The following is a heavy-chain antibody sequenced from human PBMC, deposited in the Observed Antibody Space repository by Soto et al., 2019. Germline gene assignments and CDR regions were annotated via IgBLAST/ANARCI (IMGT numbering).Heavy chain of an antibody. CDR1: GYTFTSYA. Sequence: QVQLVQSGAEVKKAGASVKVSCKASGYTFTSYAVNWVRQAPGQRLEWVGWINPGNGDTRYSEEFQNRVTITSDTAATTAYMELTSLTSEYTAVYYCASRPALEQWLVLAHWGQGTLVTVSS. CDR3: ASRPALEQWLVLAH. V-gene: IGHV1-3*01. CDR2: INPGNGDT. D-gene: IGHD6-19*01. J-gene: IGHJ4*02.